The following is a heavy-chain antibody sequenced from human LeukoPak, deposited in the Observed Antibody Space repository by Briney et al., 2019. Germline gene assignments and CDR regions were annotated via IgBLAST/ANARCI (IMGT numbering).Heavy chain of an antibody. Sequence: GGSLRLSCAASGFTFTYAWMSWVRQAPGKGLECVGRIISKTSGGTTEYAAPVKGRFTISRDDSTDTVYLQMSSLKTEDTAVYYCIADTAESSAYPFDYWGQGTTVTVSS. J-gene: IGHJ4*02. D-gene: IGHD3-22*01. CDR3: IADTAESSAYPFDY. V-gene: IGHV3-15*01. CDR2: IISKTSGGTT. CDR1: GFTFTYAW.